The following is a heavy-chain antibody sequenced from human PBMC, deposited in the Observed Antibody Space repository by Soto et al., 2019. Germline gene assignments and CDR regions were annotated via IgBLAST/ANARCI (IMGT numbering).Heavy chain of an antibody. Sequence: SVKVSCKSSGGTFSSYAISWVRQAPGQGLEWMGGIIPIFGTANYAQKFQGRVTITADESTSTAYMELSSLRSEDTAVYYCARVTIFGVVFNWFDPCGQVTLGTVYS. CDR1: GGTFSSYA. J-gene: IGHJ5*02. CDR2: IIPIFGTA. D-gene: IGHD3-3*01. V-gene: IGHV1-69*13. CDR3: ARVTIFGVVFNWFDP.